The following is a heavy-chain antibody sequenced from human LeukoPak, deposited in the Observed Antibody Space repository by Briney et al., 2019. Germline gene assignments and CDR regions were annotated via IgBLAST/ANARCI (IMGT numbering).Heavy chain of an antibody. Sequence: SQTLSLTCAISGDSVSRNTAAWNWIRQSPSRGLEWLSRTYYRSKWYNDYAGSVKSRITIYPDTSRNQFSLQLNSVTPADTAVYYCARGRRYSYGYSLNWFDPWGQGTLVTVSS. CDR2: TYYRSKWYN. CDR1: GDSVSRNTAA. V-gene: IGHV6-1*01. D-gene: IGHD5-18*01. J-gene: IGHJ5*02. CDR3: ARGRRYSYGYSLNWFDP.